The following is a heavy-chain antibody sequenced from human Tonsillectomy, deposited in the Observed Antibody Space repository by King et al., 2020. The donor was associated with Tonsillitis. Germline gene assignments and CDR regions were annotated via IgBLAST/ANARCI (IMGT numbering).Heavy chain of an antibody. V-gene: IGHV7-4-1*02. J-gene: IGHJ6*02. Sequence: QLVQSGSELKMPGASVKVSCKASGYTFTNYAVNWVRQAPGEGLEWMGWINTNTGNPMYAQAFTGRFVFSLDTSINTAYLQISSLKAEDTAVYYCARVDIITDYGLDVWGHGTTVTVSS. CDR3: ARVDIITDYGLDV. CDR1: GYTFTNYA. CDR2: INTNTGNP. D-gene: IGHD1-14*01.